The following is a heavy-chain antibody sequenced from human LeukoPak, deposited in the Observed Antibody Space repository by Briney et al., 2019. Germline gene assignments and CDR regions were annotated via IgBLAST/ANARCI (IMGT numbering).Heavy chain of an antibody. CDR3: ARIPIRSYYDILTGSYIGGFDY. CDR1: GYSFTSYW. Sequence: GESLKISCKGSGYSFTSYWIGWVRQMPGKGLEWMGIIYPGDSDTRYSPSFQGQVTISADKSISTAYPQWSSLKASDTAMYYCARIPIRSYYDILTGSYIGGFDYWGQGTLVTVSS. V-gene: IGHV5-51*01. J-gene: IGHJ4*02. CDR2: IYPGDSDT. D-gene: IGHD3-9*01.